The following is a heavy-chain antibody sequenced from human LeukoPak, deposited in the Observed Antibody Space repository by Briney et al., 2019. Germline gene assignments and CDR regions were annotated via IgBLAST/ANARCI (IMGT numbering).Heavy chain of an antibody. J-gene: IGHJ4*02. CDR1: GGSFSGYY. V-gene: IGHV4-34*01. CDR3: ARADYGDYTYYFDY. D-gene: IGHD4-17*01. CDR2: INHSGST. Sequence: SETLSLTCAVYGGSFSGYYWSWIRQPPGKGLEWIGEINHSGSTNYNPSLKSRVTISVDTSKNQFSLKLSSVTAADTAVYYCARADYGDYTYYFDYWGQGTLVTVSS.